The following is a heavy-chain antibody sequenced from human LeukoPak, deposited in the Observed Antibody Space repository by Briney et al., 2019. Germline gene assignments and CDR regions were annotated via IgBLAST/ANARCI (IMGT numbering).Heavy chain of an antibody. Sequence: ASVKVSCKASGGTFSSYAISWVRQAPGQGLEWMGGIIPIFGTANYAQKSQGRVTITTDESTSTAYMELSSLRSEDTAVYYCARCIAATSNAFDIWGQGTMVTVSS. CDR1: GGTFSSYA. CDR2: IIPIFGTA. V-gene: IGHV1-69*05. D-gene: IGHD6-6*01. J-gene: IGHJ3*02. CDR3: ARCIAATSNAFDI.